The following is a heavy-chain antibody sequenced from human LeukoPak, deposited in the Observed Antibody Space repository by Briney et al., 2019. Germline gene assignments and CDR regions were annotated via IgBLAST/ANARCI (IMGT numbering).Heavy chain of an antibody. V-gene: IGHV4-59*08. CDR3: ARGGSAYSLDY. CDR1: GFTFSNAW. CDR2: IHYSGST. Sequence: GSLRLSCAASGFTFSNAWMSWVRQAPGKGLEWIGYIHYSGSTNYNPSLKSRVLISVDTSRNQFSLKLTSVTAADTAVYYCARGGSAYSLDYWGQGTLVTVSS. J-gene: IGHJ4*02. D-gene: IGHD3-22*01.